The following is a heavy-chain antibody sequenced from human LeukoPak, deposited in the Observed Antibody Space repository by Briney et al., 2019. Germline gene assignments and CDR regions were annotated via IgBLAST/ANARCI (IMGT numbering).Heavy chain of an antibody. CDR3: ARDDCGDTCYPGGY. D-gene: IGHD2-21*01. CDR1: GYIFTKYV. V-gene: IGHV1-3*01. J-gene: IGHJ4*02. CDR2: IKAGNGDT. Sequence: GASVKASCKASGYIFTKYVVHWVRQAPGQRPEWMGWIKAGNGDTKYSQNFQDRLTITRDTSASTVYMELSSLTSEDTALYYCARDDCGDTCYPGGYWGQGTLVTVSS.